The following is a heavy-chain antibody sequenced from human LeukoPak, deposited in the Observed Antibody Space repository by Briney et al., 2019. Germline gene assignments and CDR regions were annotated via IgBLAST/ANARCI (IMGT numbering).Heavy chain of an antibody. CDR1: GYTFTSYY. Sequence: GASVKVSCKASGYTFTSYYMHRVRQAPGQGLEWMGIINPSGGSTSYAQKFQGRVTMTRDTSTSTVYMELSSLRSEDTAVYYCARGRYCSSTSCYTFDYWGQGTLVTVSS. J-gene: IGHJ4*02. V-gene: IGHV1-46*03. D-gene: IGHD2-2*02. CDR2: INPSGGST. CDR3: ARGRYCSSTSCYTFDY.